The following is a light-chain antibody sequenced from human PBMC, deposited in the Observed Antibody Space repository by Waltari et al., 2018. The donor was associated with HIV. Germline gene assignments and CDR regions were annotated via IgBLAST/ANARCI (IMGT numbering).Light chain of an antibody. Sequence: HSVLTQPPSVSGAPGQKVTISCTGSRSNNGASYDVHWYQQVPGTASRLLIRGHNVRPSGVPGRFSASRSAPSPSVTITALRAGVEADYSLQSYGRNRSCLVFCGGTELTVL. CDR1: RSNNGASYD. CDR2: GHN. V-gene: IGLV1-40*01. CDR3: QSYGRNRSCLV. J-gene: IGLJ2*01.